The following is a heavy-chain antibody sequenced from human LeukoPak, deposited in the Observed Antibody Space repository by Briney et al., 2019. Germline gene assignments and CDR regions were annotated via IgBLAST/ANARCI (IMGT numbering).Heavy chain of an antibody. CDR1: GYTFTSYD. J-gene: IGHJ6*02. Sequence: ASVKVSCKASGYTFTSYDINWVRQATGQGLEWMGWMNPNSGNTGYAQKFQGRVTMTRNTSISTAYMELSSLRSEDTAVYYCARDLGTVTTFYYYGMDVWGQGTTVTVSS. CDR2: MNPNSGNT. D-gene: IGHD4-17*01. V-gene: IGHV1-8*01. CDR3: ARDLGTVTTFYYYGMDV.